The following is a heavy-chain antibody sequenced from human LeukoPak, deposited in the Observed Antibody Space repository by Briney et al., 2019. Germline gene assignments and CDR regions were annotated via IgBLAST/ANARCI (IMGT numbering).Heavy chain of an antibody. CDR3: ARDYLDYQSTGSYNVD. J-gene: IGHJ4*02. CDR2: ISHDGGNK. Sequence: GMSLRLSCAASGFTFSVYGMHWVRQGPGKGLEWVVLISHDGGNKNYTDSVKGRFTISRDNSKNTLFLQMNSLRAEDTAIYYCARDYLDYQSTGSYNVDWGQGTLVTVSS. CDR1: GFTFSVYG. V-gene: IGHV3-30*03. D-gene: IGHD3-22*01.